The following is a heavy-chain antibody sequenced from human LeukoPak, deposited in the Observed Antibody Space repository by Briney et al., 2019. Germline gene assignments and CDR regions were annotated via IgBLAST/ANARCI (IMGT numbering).Heavy chain of an antibody. Sequence: SETLSLTCSVSGASISRYYGSWIRQSPGKGLEWIGRIYASGSANYNPSLQSRVTMSIDTSKNQISLKFSSVTAADTAIYYCSTDREVGRLAPAPTGDYWGQGTLVTVSS. CDR3: STDREVGRLAPAPTGDY. CDR2: IYASGSA. D-gene: IGHD1-26*01. V-gene: IGHV4-4*07. CDR1: GASISRYY. J-gene: IGHJ4*02.